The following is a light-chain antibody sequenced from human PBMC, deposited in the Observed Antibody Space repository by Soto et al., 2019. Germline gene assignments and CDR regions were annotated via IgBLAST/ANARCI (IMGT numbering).Light chain of an antibody. J-gene: IGKJ3*01. CDR2: GAS. V-gene: IGKV1-39*01. CDR1: QSVSTY. Sequence: DIQMTQSPSSLSTSVGDRVTITCRTSQSVSTYLNWYQQRPGKAPKLLIYGASSLQSGVPSRFSGSGSGTHFTLTISSLQPEDFAVYYCQQRGNWPPGFTFGPGTTVDMK. CDR3: QQRGNWPPGFT.